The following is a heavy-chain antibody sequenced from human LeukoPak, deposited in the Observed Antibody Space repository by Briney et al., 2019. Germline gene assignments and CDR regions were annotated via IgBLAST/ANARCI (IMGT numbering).Heavy chain of an antibody. Sequence: SETLSLNCTVSGGSISSSSYYWGWIRQPPGKGLEWIGSIYYSGSTYYNPSLKSRVTISVDTSKNQFSLKLSSVTAADTAVYYCARHGGYCSSTSCYFPEFDYWGQGTLVTVSS. J-gene: IGHJ4*02. D-gene: IGHD2-2*01. CDR3: ARHGGYCSSTSCYFPEFDY. CDR1: GGSISSSSYY. V-gene: IGHV4-39*01. CDR2: IYYSGST.